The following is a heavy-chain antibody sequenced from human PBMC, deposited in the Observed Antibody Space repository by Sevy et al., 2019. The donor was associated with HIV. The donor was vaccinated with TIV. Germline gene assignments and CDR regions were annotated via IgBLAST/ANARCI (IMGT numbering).Heavy chain of an antibody. CDR3: AKAIGYSGYETDY. Sequence: GGSLRLSCAASGFTFSSYAMSWVRQAPGKGLEWVSAISGSGISTYYADSVKGRFTISRDNSKNTLYLQMNNLRAEDTAVFYCAKAIGYSGYETDYWGQRTLVTASS. D-gene: IGHD5-12*01. CDR2: ISGSGIST. J-gene: IGHJ4*02. CDR1: GFTFSSYA. V-gene: IGHV3-23*01.